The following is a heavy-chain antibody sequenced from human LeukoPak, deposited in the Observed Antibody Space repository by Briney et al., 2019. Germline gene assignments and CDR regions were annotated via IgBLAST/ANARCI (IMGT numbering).Heavy chain of an antibody. D-gene: IGHD3-10*01. CDR3: ARPFGSGSDAFDI. CDR2: IYPGDSDT. V-gene: IGHV5-51*01. J-gene: IGHJ3*02. CDR1: GYKFTDYW. Sequence: GESLKISCKGSGYKFTDYWIGWVRQMPGKGLEWMGIIYPGDSDTRYSPSFQGQVTISADKSISTAYLQWSSLKASDTAMYYCARPFGSGSDAFDIWGQGTMVTVSS.